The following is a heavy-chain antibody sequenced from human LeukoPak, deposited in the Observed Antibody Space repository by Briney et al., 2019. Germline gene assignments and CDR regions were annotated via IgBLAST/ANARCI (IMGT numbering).Heavy chain of an antibody. CDR2: ISSSGDTI. J-gene: IGHJ4*02. CDR1: GFTFSDYY. Sequence: GGSLRLSCAASGFTFSDYYMSWIRQAPGKGLEWVSYISSSGDTIYYADSVKGRFTISRDNAKNSLYLQMNSLRAEDTAVYYCARDKPYTFWSGYPGNFDYWGQGTLVTVSS. CDR3: ARDKPYTFWSGYPGNFDY. D-gene: IGHD3-3*01. V-gene: IGHV3-11*01.